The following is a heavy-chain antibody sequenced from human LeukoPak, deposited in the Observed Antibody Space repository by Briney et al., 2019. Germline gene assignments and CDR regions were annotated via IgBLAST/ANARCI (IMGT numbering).Heavy chain of an antibody. Sequence: SESLSLTCAVHGGSSSGYFWGWIRQPPGKGLEWIGEINHSGGTNYNPSLKSRVTISVDTSKNQFSLKLSSVTAADTAVYYCARGPYYYDSSGYYHGMAFDYWGQGTLVTVSS. CDR2: INHSGGT. CDR3: ARGPYYYDSSGYYHGMAFDY. J-gene: IGHJ4*02. CDR1: GGSSSGYF. V-gene: IGHV4-34*01. D-gene: IGHD3-22*01.